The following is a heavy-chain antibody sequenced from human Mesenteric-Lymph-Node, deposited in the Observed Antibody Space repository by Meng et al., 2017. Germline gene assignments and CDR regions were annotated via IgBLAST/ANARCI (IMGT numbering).Heavy chain of an antibody. D-gene: IGHD3-9*01. CDR1: GGSLSSNVW. Sequence: QGALQEAGPGLVKPSGPLSLTCAVSGGSLSSNVWWSWVRRTPAKGLEWIGEVYHSGSPNYNPSLMSRVTISVDKSKNHFSLNVNSVTAADTAVYYCASRLVGLRTYYFDNWGQGTLVTVSS. J-gene: IGHJ4*02. V-gene: IGHV4-4*02. CDR2: VYHSGSP. CDR3: ASRLVGLRTYYFDN.